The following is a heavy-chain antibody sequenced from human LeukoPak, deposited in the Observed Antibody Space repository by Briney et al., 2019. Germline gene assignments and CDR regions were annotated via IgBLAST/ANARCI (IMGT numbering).Heavy chain of an antibody. CDR1: GDSISSSSYY. Sequence: SETLSLTCTVSGDSISSSSYYWGWIRQPPGKGLEWIGSIYYSGSTYYNPSLKSRVTISVDTSKNQFSLKLSSATAADTAVYYCARSRGKQWLVRTAYYFDYWGQGTLVTVSS. CDR2: IYYSGST. J-gene: IGHJ4*02. V-gene: IGHV4-39*01. CDR3: ARSRGKQWLVRTAYYFDY. D-gene: IGHD6-19*01.